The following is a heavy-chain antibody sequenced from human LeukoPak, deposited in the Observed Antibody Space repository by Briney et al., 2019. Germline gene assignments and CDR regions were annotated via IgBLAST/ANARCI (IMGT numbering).Heavy chain of an antibody. CDR1: GFTFSSYW. Sequence: PGGSLRLSCAASGFTFSSYWMTWVRQAPGKGLEWVANIKQDGSEKYYVDSVKGRFTISRDSAENSLYLQMNSLRAEDTAVYYCARGITVIRGAFSLDYWGQGTLVTVSS. CDR3: ARGITVIRGAFSLDY. CDR2: IKQDGSEK. D-gene: IGHD3-10*01. J-gene: IGHJ4*02. V-gene: IGHV3-7*04.